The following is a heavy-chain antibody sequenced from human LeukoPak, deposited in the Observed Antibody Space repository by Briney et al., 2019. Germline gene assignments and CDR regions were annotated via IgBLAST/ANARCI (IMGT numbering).Heavy chain of an antibody. J-gene: IGHJ4*02. Sequence: GGSLRLSCVASGFTFSSHLMHWVRQVPGKGLVWVSRIDSDGSKTDYADSVKGRFTFSRDNARNTLYLQMNSLRAEDTAVYYCVRLSSGYYGLIDHWGQGTLVGVSS. D-gene: IGHD3-22*01. CDR1: GFTFSSHL. CDR3: VRLSSGYYGLIDH. V-gene: IGHV3-74*01. CDR2: IDSDGSKT.